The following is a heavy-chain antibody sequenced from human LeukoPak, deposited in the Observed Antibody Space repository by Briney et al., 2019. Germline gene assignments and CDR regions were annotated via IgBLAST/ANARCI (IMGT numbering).Heavy chain of an antibody. CDR3: AKGMHYYGSGSPYYYYGMDV. CDR2: ISGSGGST. J-gene: IGHJ6*02. Sequence: GGSLRLSCAASGFTFGSYAMSWVRQAPGKGLEWVSAISGSGGSTYYADSVKGRFTISRDNSKNTLYLQMNSLRAEDTAVYYCAKGMHYYGSGSPYYYYGMDVWGQGTTATVSS. D-gene: IGHD3-10*01. CDR1: GFTFGSYA. V-gene: IGHV3-23*01.